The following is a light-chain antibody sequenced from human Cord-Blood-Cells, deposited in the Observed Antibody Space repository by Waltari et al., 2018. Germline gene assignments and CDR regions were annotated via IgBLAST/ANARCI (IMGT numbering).Light chain of an antibody. Sequence: DIQMTQSPSSLSASVGDRVTLTCRASQSISSYLNWYQQKPGKAPKLLIYAASRLQSGVPSRFSGSGSGTDFTLTISSLQPEDFATYYCQQSYSTLGTFGPGTKVDIK. CDR3: QQSYSTLGT. J-gene: IGKJ3*01. V-gene: IGKV1-39*01. CDR1: QSISSY. CDR2: AAS.